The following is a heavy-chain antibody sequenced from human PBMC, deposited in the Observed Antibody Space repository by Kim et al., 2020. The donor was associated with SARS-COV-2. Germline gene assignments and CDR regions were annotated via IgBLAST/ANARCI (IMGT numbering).Heavy chain of an antibody. V-gene: IGHV1-18*01. CDR2: ISTDKDDT. CDR1: GYTFISYG. Sequence: ASVKVSCKTSGYTFISYGISWVRQAPGQGPEWMGWISTDKDDTNYAQKFEGRATMTTDSSTSTAYVELRSLVSDDSAVYYCVRDHGEAARDCFHPRGQGT. D-gene: IGHD6-6*01. CDR3: VRDHGEAARDCFHP. J-gene: IGHJ5*02.